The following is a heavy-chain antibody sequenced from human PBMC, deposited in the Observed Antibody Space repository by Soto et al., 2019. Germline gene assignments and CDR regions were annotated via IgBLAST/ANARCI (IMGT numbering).Heavy chain of an antibody. CDR2: IYYSGST. CDR1: GASISSFY. Sequence: QVQLQESGPGLVKPSETLSLTCTVSGASISSFYWSWIRQPPNKGLEWIAYIYYSGSTNYNPSLGSRVTMSVDTSNNQFSLRLSSVTAADTAVYYCARVLGYCSGGNCFGRFDPWGQGTLVTVSS. D-gene: IGHD2-15*01. CDR3: ARVLGYCSGGNCFGRFDP. J-gene: IGHJ5*02. V-gene: IGHV4-59*01.